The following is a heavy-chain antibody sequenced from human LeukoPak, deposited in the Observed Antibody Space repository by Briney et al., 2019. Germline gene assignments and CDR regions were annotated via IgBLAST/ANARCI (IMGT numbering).Heavy chain of an antibody. CDR2: IWYDGSNK. J-gene: IGHJ4*02. V-gene: IGHV3-33*01. CDR3: GRDLFMIVVPGQNVLDY. D-gene: IGHD3-22*01. CDR1: GFTFSTYG. Sequence: PGRSLRLSCAASGFTFSTYGMHWVRQAPGKGLEWVAVIWYDGSNKYYADSVKGRFTISRDNPKNTLYLQMNSLRAEDTAVYYCGRDLFMIVVPGQNVLDYWGQGTLVTVSS.